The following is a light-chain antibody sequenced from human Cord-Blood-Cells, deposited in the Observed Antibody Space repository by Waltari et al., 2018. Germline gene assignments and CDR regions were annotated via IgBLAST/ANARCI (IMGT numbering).Light chain of an antibody. CDR1: SSDVGSYNL. CDR3: CSYAGSSTFA. J-gene: IGLJ7*01. CDR2: EGS. Sequence: QSALTQPASVSGSPGQSITISCTGTSSDVGSYNLVSWYQQHPGKAPKLMIYEGSKRPSGVSNRFPGSKSGNTASLTISGLQAEDEADYYCCSYAGSSTFAFGGGTQLTVL. V-gene: IGLV2-23*01.